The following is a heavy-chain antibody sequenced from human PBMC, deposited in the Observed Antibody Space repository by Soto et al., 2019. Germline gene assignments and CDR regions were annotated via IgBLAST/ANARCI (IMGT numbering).Heavy chain of an antibody. CDR2: IWYDGSNK. Sequence: GGSLRLSYAASGFTFSSYGMHWVRQAPGKGLEWVAVIWYDGSNKYYADSVKGRFTISRDNSKNTLYLQMNSLRAEDTAVYYCARDSYSSSLGEIDYWGQGTLVTVSS. CDR1: GFTFSSYG. D-gene: IGHD6-13*01. CDR3: ARDSYSSSLGEIDY. V-gene: IGHV3-33*01. J-gene: IGHJ4*02.